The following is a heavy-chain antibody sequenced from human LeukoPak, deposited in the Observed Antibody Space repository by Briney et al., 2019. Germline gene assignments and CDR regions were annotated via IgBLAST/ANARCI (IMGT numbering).Heavy chain of an antibody. V-gene: IGHV4-59*12. J-gene: IGHJ3*02. D-gene: IGHD3-3*01. CDR3: ARDRGEIFGVAYDAFDI. CDR2: IYYNGNTNSGST. Sequence: SETPSLTCTVSGGSISNDYWSWIRRPPGKTLEWIGYIYYNGNTNSGSTNYNPSLKSRVTISVDTSKNQFSLKLSSVTAADTAVYYCARDRGEIFGVAYDAFDIWGQGTMVTVSS. CDR1: GGSISNDY.